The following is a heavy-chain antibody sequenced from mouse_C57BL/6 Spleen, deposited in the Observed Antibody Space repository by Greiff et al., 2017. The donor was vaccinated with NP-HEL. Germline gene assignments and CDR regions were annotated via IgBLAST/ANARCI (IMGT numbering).Heavy chain of an antibody. J-gene: IGHJ2*01. V-gene: IGHV5-9-1*02. Sequence: EVQGVESGEGLVKPGGSLKLSCAASGFTFSSYAMSWVRQTPEKRLEWVAYISSGGDYIYYADTVKGRFTISRDNARNTLYLQMSSLKSEDTAMYYCTRDPGYDGYPGFDYWGQGTTLTVSS. D-gene: IGHD2-3*01. CDR3: TRDPGYDGYPGFDY. CDR2: ISSGGDYI. CDR1: GFTFSSYA.